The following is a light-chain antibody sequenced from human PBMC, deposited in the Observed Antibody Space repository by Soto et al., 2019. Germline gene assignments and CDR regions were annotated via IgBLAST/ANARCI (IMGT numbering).Light chain of an antibody. J-gene: IGKJ1*01. CDR2: TAS. CDR3: QETYSTLWT. Sequence: DIQMTQSPSSLSASVGDRVTITCRASQTIGTYLNWYQHKPGKAPNLLIYTASNLQSGVPSRFSGSGSGTDFTLTISSLLPEDFATYYCQETYSTLWTFGQGTKVEIK. CDR1: QTIGTY. V-gene: IGKV1-39*01.